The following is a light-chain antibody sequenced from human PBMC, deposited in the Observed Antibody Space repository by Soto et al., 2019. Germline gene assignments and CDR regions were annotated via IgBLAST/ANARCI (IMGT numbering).Light chain of an antibody. Sequence: DIQMTQSPSSQSASVGDRVTITCRASQSINRYLNLYQQKPGKAPKLLIYAASTLQSGVPSRFSGSGSGTDFTLTITSLKPDDCATYYCQQSFSTPRTFGQGTRVDI. V-gene: IGKV1-39*01. CDR2: AAS. CDR3: QQSFSTPRT. CDR1: QSINRY. J-gene: IGKJ1*01.